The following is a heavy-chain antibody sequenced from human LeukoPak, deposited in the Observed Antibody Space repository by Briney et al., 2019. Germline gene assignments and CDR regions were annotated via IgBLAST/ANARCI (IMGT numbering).Heavy chain of an antibody. D-gene: IGHD6-19*01. J-gene: IGHJ6*03. CDR1: GYTFTSYG. CDR2: ISAYNGNT. CDR3: AREEIYSSGWYCYMDV. Sequence: ASVKVSCKASGYTFTSYGISWVRQAPGQGLEWMGRISAYNGNTNYAQKLQGRVTMTTDTSTSTAYMELRSLRSDDTAVYYCAREEIYSSGWYCYMDVWGKGTTVTVSS. V-gene: IGHV1-18*01.